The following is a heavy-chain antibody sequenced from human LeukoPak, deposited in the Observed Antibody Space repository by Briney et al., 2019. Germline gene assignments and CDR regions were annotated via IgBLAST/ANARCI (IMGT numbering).Heavy chain of an antibody. Sequence: ASVKVSCKASGYTFIRYYMHWVRRAPGQGLEWMGIINPRDGGTTYAQKFQGRVTVTRDMSTGTVFMEVSSLRSEDTAVYYCARGDDSGTYRLDYWGQGILVTVSS. D-gene: IGHD3-10*01. CDR3: ARGDDSGTYRLDY. V-gene: IGHV1-46*01. J-gene: IGHJ4*02. CDR1: GYTFIRYY. CDR2: INPRDGGT.